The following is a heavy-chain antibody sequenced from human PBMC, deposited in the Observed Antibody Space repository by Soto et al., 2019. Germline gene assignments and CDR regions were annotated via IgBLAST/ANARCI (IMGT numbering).Heavy chain of an antibody. D-gene: IGHD3-3*01. V-gene: IGHV4-59*08. CDR3: ARHLFDFWKGYRYYYGMDV. CDR2: MYYSAMT. CDR1: GGSIRSHN. Sequence: QVQLQESGPGLVKPSETLSLTCSVPGGSIRSHNWSWIRQPPGKGLEWIGCMYYSAMTEYNPSLKCRATISAATSNNQVSVKLSSVAAAVTAVYCCARHLFDFWKGYRYYYGMDVWGKGTAVTVSS. J-gene: IGHJ6*04.